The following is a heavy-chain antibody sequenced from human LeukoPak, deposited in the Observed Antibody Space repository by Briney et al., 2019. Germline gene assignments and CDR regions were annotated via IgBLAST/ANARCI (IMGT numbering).Heavy chain of an antibody. CDR3: ARADHGDYVDYFDY. D-gene: IGHD4-17*01. Sequence: ASVKVSCKASGYTFTSYDITWVRQATGQGLEWMGWMNPNSGNTGYAQKFQGRVTMTRNTSISTAYMELSSLRSEDTAVYYCARADHGDYVDYFDYWGQGTLVTVSS. V-gene: IGHV1-8*01. CDR2: MNPNSGNT. J-gene: IGHJ4*02. CDR1: GYTFTSYD.